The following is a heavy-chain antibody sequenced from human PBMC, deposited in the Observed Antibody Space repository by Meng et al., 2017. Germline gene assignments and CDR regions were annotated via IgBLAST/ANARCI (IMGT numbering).Heavy chain of an antibody. V-gene: IGHV1-2*06. CDR3: ARDDYGDYFDY. Sequence: QVQLVQSGAEVRKPGASVKVSCKASVYTFTSYGISWVRQAPGQGLEWMGRINPNSGGTNYAQKFQGRVTMTRDTSISTAYMELSRLRSDDTAVYYCARDDYGDYFDYWGQGTLVTVSS. CDR1: VYTFTSYG. J-gene: IGHJ4*02. D-gene: IGHD4-17*01. CDR2: INPNSGGT.